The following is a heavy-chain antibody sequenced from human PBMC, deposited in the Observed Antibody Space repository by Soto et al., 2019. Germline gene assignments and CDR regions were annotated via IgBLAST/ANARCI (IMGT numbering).Heavy chain of an antibody. J-gene: IGHJ3*02. CDR1: GGSFSGYY. D-gene: IGHD2-2*01. V-gene: IGHV4-34*01. CDR3: ARGRAYTCSSTSCYVPFDI. Sequence: SETLSLTCAVYGGSFSGYYWGWIRQPPGKGLEWIGEINHSGSTNYNPSLKSRVTISVDTSKNQFSLKLSSVTAADTAVYYCARGRAYTCSSTSCYVPFDIWGQGTMVTVSS. CDR2: INHSGST.